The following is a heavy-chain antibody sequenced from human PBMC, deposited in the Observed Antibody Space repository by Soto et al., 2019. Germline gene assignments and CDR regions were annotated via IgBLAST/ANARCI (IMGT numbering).Heavy chain of an antibody. D-gene: IGHD6-13*01. CDR3: AKGGAAAGMGYFDF. CDR2: ISGSGGST. V-gene: IGHV3-23*01. Sequence: EVQVLESGGGLVQPGGSLRLSCAASGFTFSTYAMSWVRQAPGKGLEWVSGISGSGGSTYYADSVKGRFTISRDNSKKTLFLQMSGLRAEDPAVYFCAKGGAAAGMGYFDFWGRGTLVTVSS. J-gene: IGHJ2*01. CDR1: GFTFSTYA.